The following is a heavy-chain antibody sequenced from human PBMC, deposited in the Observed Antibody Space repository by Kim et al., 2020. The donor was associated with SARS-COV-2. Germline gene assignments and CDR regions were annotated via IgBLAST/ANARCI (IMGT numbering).Heavy chain of an antibody. V-gene: IGHV4-59*01. Sequence: SETLSLTCTVSGGSISSYYWSWIRQPPGKGLEWIGYIYYSGSTNYNPSLKSRVTISVDTSKNQFSLKLSSVTAADTAVYYCARGEDSSGYSGDPVSSDIWGQGTMVTVSS. CDR1: GGSISSYY. D-gene: IGHD3-22*01. J-gene: IGHJ3*02. CDR2: IYYSGST. CDR3: ARGEDSSGYSGDPVSSDI.